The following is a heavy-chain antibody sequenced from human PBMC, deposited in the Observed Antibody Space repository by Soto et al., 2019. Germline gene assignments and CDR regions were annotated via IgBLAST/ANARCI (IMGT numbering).Heavy chain of an antibody. J-gene: IGHJ6*02. CDR2: IWYDGSNK. D-gene: IGHD6-19*01. V-gene: IGHV3-33*01. Sequence: QVQLVESGGGVVQPGRSLRLSCAASGFTFSSSGMHWVRQAPGKGLEWVAFIWYDGSNKYYADSVKGRFTTSRDNSKNALXLQMNSLRAEDTAVYYCARGRGQWLSPEGSYGMDVWGQGTTVTVSS. CDR1: GFTFSSSG. CDR3: ARGRGQWLSPEGSYGMDV.